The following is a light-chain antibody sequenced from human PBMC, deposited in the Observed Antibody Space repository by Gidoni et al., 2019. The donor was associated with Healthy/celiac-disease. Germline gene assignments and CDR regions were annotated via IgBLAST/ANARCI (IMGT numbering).Light chain of an antibody. V-gene: IGKV3-11*01. Sequence: EIVLTQSPATLSLSPGERTTLSCRASQSVSSYLAWYQQKPGQAPRLLIYDASNRATGIPARFSGSGSGTDFTLTISSREPEDFAVYYCQQRSNWPPFTFXPXTKVDIK. CDR3: QQRSNWPPFT. CDR1: QSVSSY. J-gene: IGKJ3*01. CDR2: DAS.